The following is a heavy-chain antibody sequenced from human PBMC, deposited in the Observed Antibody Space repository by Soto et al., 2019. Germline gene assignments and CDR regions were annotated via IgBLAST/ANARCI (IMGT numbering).Heavy chain of an antibody. D-gene: IGHD3-3*01. Sequence: QVQLVQSGAEVKKPGSSVKVSCKASGGTFSSYAISWVRQAPGQGLEWMGGIIPIFGTANYAQKFQGRVTITADKSTSTAYMELSSLRSENTAVYYCAREITIFGVVIGTINWGQGTLVTVSS. CDR1: GGTFSSYA. V-gene: IGHV1-69*06. CDR3: AREITIFGVVIGTIN. J-gene: IGHJ4*02. CDR2: IIPIFGTA.